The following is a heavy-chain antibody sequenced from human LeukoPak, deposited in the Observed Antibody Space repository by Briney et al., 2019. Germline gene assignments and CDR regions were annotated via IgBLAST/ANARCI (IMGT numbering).Heavy chain of an antibody. CDR1: GFTFTNYA. Sequence: GGSLRLSCAASGFTFTNYAMSWVRQAPGKGLEWVSGISGGGGSTYYADSVKGRFAISRDNSNNTLYLQMNSLGAADTAVYYCAKGRYYDSSGAYYFDYWGQGSLVTVSS. CDR3: AKGRYYDSSGAYYFDY. CDR2: ISGGGGST. J-gene: IGHJ4*02. D-gene: IGHD3-22*01. V-gene: IGHV3-23*01.